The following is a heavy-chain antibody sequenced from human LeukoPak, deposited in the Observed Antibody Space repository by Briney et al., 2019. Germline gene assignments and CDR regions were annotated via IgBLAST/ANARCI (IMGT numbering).Heavy chain of an antibody. CDR2: IWHDGSNK. Sequence: GGSLRLSCAASGFIFSRYGMHWVRQAPGKGLEWVTVIWHDGSNKYYAVSVKGRFTISRDNSKNTLYLQMNSLRAEDTAVYYCAKDLFYVKRDAADTDFWGQGTLVTVSS. CDR3: AKDLFYVKRDAADTDF. D-gene: IGHD6-13*01. J-gene: IGHJ4*02. CDR1: GFIFSRYG. V-gene: IGHV3-33*06.